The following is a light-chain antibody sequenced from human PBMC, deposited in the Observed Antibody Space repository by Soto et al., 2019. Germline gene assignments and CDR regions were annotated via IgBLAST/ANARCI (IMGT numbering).Light chain of an antibody. CDR1: GSNIGAGYD. CDR2: ADS. J-gene: IGLJ1*01. Sequence: QSALTQPPSVSGAPGQRVTISCTGAGSNIGAGYDVHWYQQLPGTAPKLLIYADSDRPSGVPERFSASKSGTSASLAITGLQAEDEADYYCQSYDSSLGYVFGTGTKLTVL. CDR3: QSYDSSLGYV. V-gene: IGLV1-40*01.